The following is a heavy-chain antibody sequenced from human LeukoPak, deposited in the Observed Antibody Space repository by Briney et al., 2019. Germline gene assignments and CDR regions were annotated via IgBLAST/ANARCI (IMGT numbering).Heavy chain of an antibody. J-gene: IGHJ5*02. D-gene: IGHD3-22*01. CDR1: GGSISSYY. Sequence: SETLSLTCTVSGGSISSYYWSWIRQPPGKGLEWIGYIYYSGSTNYNPSLKSRVTISVDTSKNQFSLKLSSVTAADTAVYYCARDKGPYYYDSSGYYFLNWFDLWGQGTLVTVSS. CDR3: ARDKGPYYYDSSGYYFLNWFDL. CDR2: IYYSGST. V-gene: IGHV4-59*01.